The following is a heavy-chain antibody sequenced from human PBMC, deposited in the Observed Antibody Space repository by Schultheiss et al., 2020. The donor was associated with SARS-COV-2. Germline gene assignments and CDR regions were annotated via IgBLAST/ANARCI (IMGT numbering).Heavy chain of an antibody. J-gene: IGHJ6*02. V-gene: IGHV3-48*02. Sequence: GGSLRLSCAASGFTFSDYYMNWVRQAPGKGLEWLSYISGSSTAIHYADSVKGRFTISRDNAKNSLILEMNSLRDEDTAVYYCARDGMSSSGWYNYGLDVWGQGTTVTVSS. CDR2: ISGSSTAI. D-gene: IGHD6-19*01. CDR1: GFTFSDYY. CDR3: ARDGMSSSGWYNYGLDV.